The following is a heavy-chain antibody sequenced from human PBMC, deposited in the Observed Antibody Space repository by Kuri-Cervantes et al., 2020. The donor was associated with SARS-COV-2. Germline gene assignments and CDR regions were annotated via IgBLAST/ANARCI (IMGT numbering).Heavy chain of an antibody. D-gene: IGHD5-24*01. CDR2: IYYSGST. Sequence: SETLSLTCTVSGGSISSSSYYWGWIRQPPGKGLEWIGSIYYSGSTYYNPSLKSRVTISVDTSKNQFSLKLSSVTAADTAVYYCASLLIRSRETPYWYFDLWGRGTLVTVSS. CDR1: GGSISSSSYY. CDR3: ASLLIRSRETPYWYFDL. V-gene: IGHV4-39*07. J-gene: IGHJ2*01.